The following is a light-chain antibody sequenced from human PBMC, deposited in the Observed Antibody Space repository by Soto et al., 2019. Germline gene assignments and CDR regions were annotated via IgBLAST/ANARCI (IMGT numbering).Light chain of an antibody. Sequence: DIVMTQSPDSLAVSLGERATVNCKSSQNILYSTTNRSSLAWYQQKPGQPPKLLIYWASARESGVPDRFSGSGSGTDFTLTISSLEAGDVAVYYCHQSYSIPWTFAPGTKVEIK. V-gene: IGKV4-1*01. CDR3: HQSYSIPWT. J-gene: IGKJ1*01. CDR2: WAS. CDR1: QNILYSTTNRSS.